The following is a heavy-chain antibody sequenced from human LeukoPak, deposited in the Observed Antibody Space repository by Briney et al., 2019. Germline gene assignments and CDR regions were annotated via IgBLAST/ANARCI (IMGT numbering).Heavy chain of an antibody. CDR3: AKDAPDYYDSSGYYLSDWFDP. CDR1: GFTFSSYA. D-gene: IGHD3-22*01. Sequence: GGSQRLSCAASGFTFSSYAMSWVRQAPGKGLEWVSAISGSGGSTYYADSVKGRFTISRDNSKNTLYLQMNSLRAEDTAVYYCAKDAPDYYDSSGYYLSDWFDPWGQGTPVTVSS. CDR2: ISGSGGST. J-gene: IGHJ5*02. V-gene: IGHV3-23*01.